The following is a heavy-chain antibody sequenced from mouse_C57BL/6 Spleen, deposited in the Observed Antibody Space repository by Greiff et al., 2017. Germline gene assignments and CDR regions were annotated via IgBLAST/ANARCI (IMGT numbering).Heavy chain of an antibody. Sequence: EVQVVESGGGLVKPGGSLKLSCAASGFTFSDYGMHWVRQAPGKGLEWVAYISSGSSTIYYADTVKGRFTISGDNAKNTLFLQMTSLRSEDTAMYYCARRAWGYAMDYWGQGTSVTVSS. V-gene: IGHV5-17*01. D-gene: IGHD3-3*01. CDR2: ISSGSSTI. CDR3: ARRAWGYAMDY. J-gene: IGHJ4*01. CDR1: GFTFSDYG.